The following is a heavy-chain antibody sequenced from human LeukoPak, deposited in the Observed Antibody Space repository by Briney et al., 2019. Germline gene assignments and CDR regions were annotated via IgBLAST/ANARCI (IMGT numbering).Heavy chain of an antibody. Sequence: PGGSLRLSCAASGFTFSSYAMSWLRQAPGKGLEWVSAISGSGGSTYYADSVKGRFTISRDNSKNTLYLQMNILRAEDTAVYYCAKRVAAPGPTFDYWGQGTLVTVSS. CDR3: AKRVAAPGPTFDY. CDR1: GFTFSSYA. D-gene: IGHD6-13*01. J-gene: IGHJ4*02. V-gene: IGHV3-23*01. CDR2: ISGSGGST.